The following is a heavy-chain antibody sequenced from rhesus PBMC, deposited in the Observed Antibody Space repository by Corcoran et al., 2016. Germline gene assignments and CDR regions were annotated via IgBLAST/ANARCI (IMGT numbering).Heavy chain of an antibody. CDR3: ASQTYYNFWSGYYYFDY. CDR2: IFWDDDK. J-gene: IGHJ4*01. CDR1: GFSLSTSGMG. D-gene: IGHD3-3*01. V-gene: IGHV2-1*01. Sequence: QVTLPESGPALVKPTQPLTLPCAISGFSLSTSGMGVGWIRQPPGKTLEWLANIFWDDDKRHRTSLKSRLTSSKDTSKNQVVLTMTNMDPVDTATYYCASQTYYNFWSGYYYFDYWGQGVLVTVSS.